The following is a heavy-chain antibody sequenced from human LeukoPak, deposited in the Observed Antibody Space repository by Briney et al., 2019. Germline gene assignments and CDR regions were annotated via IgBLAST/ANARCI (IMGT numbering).Heavy chain of an antibody. CDR3: AKDGSYDFWSGPPY. D-gene: IGHD3-3*01. Sequence: GGSLRLSCAASGFTFSSYGMHWVRQAPGKGLEWVAFIRYDGNNKYYADSVKGRFTISRDNSKNTLYLQMNSLRAEDTAVYYCAKDGSYDFWSGPPYWGQGTLVTVSS. CDR1: GFTFSSYG. CDR2: IRYDGNNK. V-gene: IGHV3-30*02. J-gene: IGHJ4*02.